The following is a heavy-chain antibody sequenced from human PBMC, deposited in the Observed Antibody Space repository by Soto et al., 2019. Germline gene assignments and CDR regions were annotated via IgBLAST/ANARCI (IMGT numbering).Heavy chain of an antibody. CDR3: ARDREIVGRYCYYYYGMDV. V-gene: IGHV3-23*01. CDR1: GFTFSSYA. CDR2: ISGSGGNT. J-gene: IGHJ6*02. D-gene: IGHD3-22*01. Sequence: PGGSLRLSCAASGFTFSSYAMSWVRQAPGKGLEWVSVISGSGGNTYYADSVKGRFTISRDNSKNTLYLQMNSLRAEDTAVYYCARDREIVGRYCYYYYGMDVWGRGTTVTVSS.